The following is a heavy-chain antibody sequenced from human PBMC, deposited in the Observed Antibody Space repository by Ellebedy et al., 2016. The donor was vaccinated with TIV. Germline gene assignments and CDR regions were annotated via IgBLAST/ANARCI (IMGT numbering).Heavy chain of an antibody. Sequence: GGSLRLXCAASGFTFSSYSMNWVRQAPGKGLEWVSCISSSSSYIYYADSVKGRFTISRDNAKNSLHLQMNSLRDEDTAVYYCARRWLVQDYHYYGMDVWGQGTTVTVSS. J-gene: IGHJ6*02. D-gene: IGHD6-19*01. V-gene: IGHV3-21*01. CDR1: GFTFSSYS. CDR3: ARRWLVQDYHYYGMDV. CDR2: ISSSSSYI.